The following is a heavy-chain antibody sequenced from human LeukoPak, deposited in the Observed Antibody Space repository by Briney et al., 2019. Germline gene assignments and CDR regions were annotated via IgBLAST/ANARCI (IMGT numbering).Heavy chain of an antibody. V-gene: IGHV3-48*01. CDR3: ARNWNDVFDY. CDR1: GFTFSSYS. D-gene: IGHD1-1*01. Sequence: PGGSLRLSCAVSGFTFSSYSMNWVRQAPGKGLEWVSYISSSSSTIYYADSVKGRFTISRDNAKNSLYLQMNSLRAEDTAVYYCARNWNDVFDYWGQGTLVTVSS. J-gene: IGHJ4*02. CDR2: ISSSSSTI.